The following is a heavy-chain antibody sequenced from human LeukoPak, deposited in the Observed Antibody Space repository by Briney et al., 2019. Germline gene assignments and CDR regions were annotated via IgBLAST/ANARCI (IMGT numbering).Heavy chain of an antibody. V-gene: IGHV4-59*01. CDR1: GGSFSGYY. J-gene: IGHJ5*02. D-gene: IGHD6-13*01. CDR3: ARALIAAAGKGFDP. Sequence: SETLSLTCAVYGGSFSGYYWSWVRQPPGKGLEWIGYIYYSGSTNYNPSLKSRVTISVDTSKNQFSLKLSSVTAADTAVYYCARALIAAAGKGFDPWGQGTLVTVSS. CDR2: IYYSGST.